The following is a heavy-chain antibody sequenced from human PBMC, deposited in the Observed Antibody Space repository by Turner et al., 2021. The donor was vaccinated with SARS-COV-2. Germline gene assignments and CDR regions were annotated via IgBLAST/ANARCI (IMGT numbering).Heavy chain of an antibody. CDR3: ARHGFSGWDGGGMDV. CDR1: GGSISHFY. D-gene: IGHD6-19*01. V-gene: IGHV4-4*07. CDR2: FYTGGST. Sequence: QVQLQESGPGLVKPSETLSLTCPVSGGSISHFYWSWIRRPAGKGLEWIGRFYTGGSTNYNPSLKSRVTMSVDTSKNQISLKLISVTAADTAVYYCARHGFSGWDGGGMDVWGQGTTVTVSS. J-gene: IGHJ6*02.